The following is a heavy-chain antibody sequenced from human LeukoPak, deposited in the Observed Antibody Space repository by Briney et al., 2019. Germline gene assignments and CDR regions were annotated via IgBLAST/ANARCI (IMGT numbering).Heavy chain of an antibody. CDR2: ISFDGRNT. CDR3: AKDRLQDYYDSSGYYYSPGGDY. D-gene: IGHD3-22*01. J-gene: IGHJ4*02. Sequence: GRSLRLSCAASGFTFSGYDMHWVRQAPGKGLEWVAFISFDGRNTYYADSVKGRFIISRDNSKNTLFLQMNSLRAEDTAVYYCAKDRLQDYYDSSGYYYSPGGDYWGQGTLVTVSS. V-gene: IGHV3-30*18. CDR1: GFTFSGYD.